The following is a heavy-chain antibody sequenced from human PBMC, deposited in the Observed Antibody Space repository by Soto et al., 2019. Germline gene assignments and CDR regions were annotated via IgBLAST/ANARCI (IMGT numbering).Heavy chain of an antibody. CDR1: GGTFSSYA. V-gene: IGHV1-69*01. Sequence: QVQLVQSGAEVKKPGSSVKVSCKASGGTFSSYAISWVRQAPGQGLEWMGGIIPIFGTANYAQKFQGRVTITAGESTSTAYMGLSRLRSEDTAVDYCARDPPTDGDTEGYWGQGTLVTVSS. D-gene: IGHD4-17*01. J-gene: IGHJ4*02. CDR2: IIPIFGTA. CDR3: ARDPPTDGDTEGY.